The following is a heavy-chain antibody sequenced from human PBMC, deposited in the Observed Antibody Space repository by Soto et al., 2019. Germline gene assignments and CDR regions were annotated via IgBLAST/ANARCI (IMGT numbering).Heavy chain of an antibody. Sequence: QVQLVQSGAEVRKPGASVKVSCKASGYTFTSYDINWVRQATGQGLEWMGWMNPNSGNTGYAQKFQGRVTMTWNTSIGTAYMELSSLRSEDTAVYYCAREAIPPPGQGAYYYYGMDVWGQGTTVTVSS. CDR1: GYTFTSYD. V-gene: IGHV1-8*01. J-gene: IGHJ6*02. CDR2: MNPNSGNT. CDR3: AREAIPPPGQGAYYYYGMDV. D-gene: IGHD2-2*02.